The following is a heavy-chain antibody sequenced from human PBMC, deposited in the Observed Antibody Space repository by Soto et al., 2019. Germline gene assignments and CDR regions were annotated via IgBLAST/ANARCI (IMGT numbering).Heavy chain of an antibody. CDR3: AKNRYYLFLFQH. D-gene: IGHD1-26*01. CDR2: ISGSGGST. V-gene: IGHV3-23*01. CDR1: GFTFSSYA. J-gene: IGHJ1*01. Sequence: EVQLLESGGGLVQPGGSLRLSCAASGFTFSSYAMSWVRQAPGKGLEWVSAISGSGGSTYYADSVKGRFTISRDNSKNTLYLQMNSMRAEDTAVYYCAKNRYYLFLFQHWGQGTLVTVSS.